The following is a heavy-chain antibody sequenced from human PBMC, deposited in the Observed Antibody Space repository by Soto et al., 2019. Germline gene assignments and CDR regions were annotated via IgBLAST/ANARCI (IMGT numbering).Heavy chain of an antibody. CDR1: GGSVSSGSYY. CDR2: IYYSGST. Sequence: SETLSLTCTVSGGSVSSGSYYWSWIRQPPGKGLEWIGYIYYSGSTYYNPSLKSRVTISVDTSKNQFSLKLSSVTAADTAVYYSARSLGYSPLDYWGQGTLVTVSS. D-gene: IGHD5-18*01. J-gene: IGHJ4*02. V-gene: IGHV4-30-4*08. CDR3: ARSLGYSPLDY.